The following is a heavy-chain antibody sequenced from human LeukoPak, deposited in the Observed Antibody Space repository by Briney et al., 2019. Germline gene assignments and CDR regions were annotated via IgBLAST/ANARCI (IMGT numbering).Heavy chain of an antibody. CDR3: ARGGRSGAFDI. V-gene: IGHV4-59*12. CDR1: GGSISHYF. D-gene: IGHD3-16*01. CDR2: IYYSGST. J-gene: IGHJ3*02. Sequence: PSETLSLTCTVSGGSISHYFWSWIRQPPGKALEWIGYIYYSGSTNYNPSLKSRVTMSVDTSKNQFSLKLSSVTAADTAVYYCARGGRSGAFDIWGQGTMVTVSS.